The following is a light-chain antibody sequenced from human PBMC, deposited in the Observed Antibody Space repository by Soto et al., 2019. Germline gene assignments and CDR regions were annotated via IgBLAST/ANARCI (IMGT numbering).Light chain of an antibody. CDR2: KAS. CDR1: QSISIW. Sequence: DIQMTQSPSTLSASVGDRVTITCRASQSISIWLAWYQQKPGRAPNLLIYKASSLESGVPSRFSGSGSGTEFTLTISSLQSDDFATYYCQQYGSLRTFGQETKVEIK. V-gene: IGKV1-5*03. J-gene: IGKJ1*01. CDR3: QQYGSLRT.